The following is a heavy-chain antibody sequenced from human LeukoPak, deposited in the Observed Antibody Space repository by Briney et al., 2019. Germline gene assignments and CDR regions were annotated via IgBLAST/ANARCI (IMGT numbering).Heavy chain of an antibody. J-gene: IGHJ4*02. Sequence: GGSLRLSCAASGFIFNNYAMHWVRQAPGKGLEWVAVISNDGTKKNYADSVKGRCIISRDNSKNMLYLEMNSLRAEDTAMYYCARGTRKWELGNRFDYWGQGTLVTVSS. D-gene: IGHD1-26*01. CDR2: ISNDGTKK. CDR3: ARGTRKWELGNRFDY. V-gene: IGHV3-30*04. CDR1: GFIFNNYA.